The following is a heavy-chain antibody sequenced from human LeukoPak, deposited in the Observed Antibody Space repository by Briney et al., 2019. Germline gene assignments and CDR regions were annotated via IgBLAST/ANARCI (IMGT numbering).Heavy chain of an antibody. D-gene: IGHD6-6*01. Sequence: GGSLRLSCAASGFTFSSAWMTWVRQAPGKGLEWVANIKQDGSEKYYVDSVKGRFTISRDNAKNSLYLQMNSLRAEDTAVYYCARDDSSSSFDYWGQGTLVTVSS. CDR1: GFTFSSAW. V-gene: IGHV3-7*01. J-gene: IGHJ4*02. CDR2: IKQDGSEK. CDR3: ARDDSSSSFDY.